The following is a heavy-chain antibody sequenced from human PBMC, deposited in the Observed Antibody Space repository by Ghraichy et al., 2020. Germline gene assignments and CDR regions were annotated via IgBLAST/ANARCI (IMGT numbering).Heavy chain of an antibody. J-gene: IGHJ6*02. V-gene: IGHV3-64D*06. CDR1: GFTFSSYA. CDR2: ISSNGGST. D-gene: IGHD3-22*01. Sequence: GALRLSCSASGFTFSSYAMHWVRQAPGKGLEYVSAISSNGGSTYYADSVKGRFTISRDNSKNTLYLQMSSLRAEDTAVYYCVKSSGYDSSGYYGLNIYYYGMDVWGQGTTVTVSS. CDR3: VKSSGYDSSGYYGLNIYYYGMDV.